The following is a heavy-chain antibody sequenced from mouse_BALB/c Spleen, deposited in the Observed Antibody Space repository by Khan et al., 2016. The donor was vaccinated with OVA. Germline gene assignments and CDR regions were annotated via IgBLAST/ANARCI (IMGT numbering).Heavy chain of an antibody. CDR1: DYTFTSYW. J-gene: IGHJ2*01. CDR2: TNPTNGRT. D-gene: IGHD1-1*01. Sequence: QVQLQQPGAELVKAGASVKMSCKASDYTFTSYWMHWVKQRLGQGLEWFAETNPTNGRTYYNEKFKSKATLTVDTSSSTAYMLLSGPTFEDSAVNYGARSKKIVATYFDYWGQGTTLTVSS. CDR3: ARSKKIVATYFDY. V-gene: IGHV1S81*02.